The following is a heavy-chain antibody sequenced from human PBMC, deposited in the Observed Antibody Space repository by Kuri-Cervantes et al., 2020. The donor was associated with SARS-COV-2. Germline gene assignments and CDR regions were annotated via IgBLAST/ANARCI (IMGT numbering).Heavy chain of an antibody. CDR2: IYYSGST. V-gene: IGHV4-39*07. CDR3: ASHWGGQILY. CDR1: GGSISSSSYY. Sequence: SETLSLTCTVSGGSISSSSYYWGWIRQPPGKGLEWIGSIYYSGSTYYNPSLKSRVTISVDTSKNQFSLKLSSVTAADTAVYYCASHWGGQILYWGQGTLVTVSS. J-gene: IGHJ4*02. D-gene: IGHD7-27*01.